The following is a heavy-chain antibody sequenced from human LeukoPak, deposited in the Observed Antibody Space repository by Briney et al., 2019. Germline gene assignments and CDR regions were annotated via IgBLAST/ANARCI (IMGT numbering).Heavy chain of an antibody. CDR3: ARRYYYDSSGYFVY. D-gene: IGHD3-22*01. Sequence: SETLFLTCSVSGGPISCSSYYWGRMRQPPGKGLEWPGRFYYSVSTYYNPYRHNRDSISVDTSNNHYSLKLSSVTAADTAVYYCARRYYYDSSGYFVYWGQGTLVT. CDR2: FYYSVST. J-gene: IGHJ4*02. V-gene: IGHV4-39*01. CDR1: GGPISCSSYY.